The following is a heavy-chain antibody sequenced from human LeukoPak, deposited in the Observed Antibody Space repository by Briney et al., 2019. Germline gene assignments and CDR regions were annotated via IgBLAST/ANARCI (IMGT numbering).Heavy chain of an antibody. V-gene: IGHV4-34*01. J-gene: IGHJ4*02. CDR2: INHSGST. CDR3: ARQRDYDSSGYRDLYYFDY. D-gene: IGHD3-22*01. Sequence: PSETLSLTCAVYGGSFSGYYWSWIRQPPGKGLEWIGEINHSGSTNYNPSLKSRVTISVDTSKNQFSLKLSSVTAADTAVYYCARQRDYDSSGYRDLYYFDYWGQGTLVTVSS. CDR1: GGSFSGYY.